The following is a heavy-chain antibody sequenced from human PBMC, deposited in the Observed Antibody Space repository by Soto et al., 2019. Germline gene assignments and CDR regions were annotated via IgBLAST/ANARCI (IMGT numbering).Heavy chain of an antibody. CDR2: ITWNSRVL. J-gene: IGHJ4*02. Sequence: GGTLRLSCVGTGLNFDDFAMHWVRQAPGKGLEWVSGITWNSRVLAYADSVKGRFTISRDNARNSLYLQMDSLRDEDTALYYCAKGRYDFWSPYYFDSWGQGTLVTVSS. V-gene: IGHV3-9*01. CDR3: AKGRYDFWSPYYFDS. D-gene: IGHD3-3*01. CDR1: GLNFDDFA.